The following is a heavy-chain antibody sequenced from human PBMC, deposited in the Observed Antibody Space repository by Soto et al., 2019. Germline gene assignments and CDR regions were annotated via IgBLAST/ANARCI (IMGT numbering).Heavy chain of an antibody. V-gene: IGHV3-72*01. CDR1: GFIFSDHY. CDR2: SRNKANSYTT. CDR3: AGRMASIGPGMDV. Sequence: EVQLVESGGGLVQPGGSLRLSCAASGFIFSDHYMDWVRQAPGKGLEGVGRSRNKANSYTTEYAASVKGRFTISRDDSKNSLYLQMNSLKTEDTAVYYCAGRMASIGPGMDVWGQGTTVTVSS. J-gene: IGHJ6*02. D-gene: IGHD2-8*01.